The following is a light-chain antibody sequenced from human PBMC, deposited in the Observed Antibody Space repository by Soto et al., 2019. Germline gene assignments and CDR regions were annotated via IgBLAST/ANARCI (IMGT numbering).Light chain of an antibody. V-gene: IGLV2-11*01. CDR2: DVS. Sequence: QSALTQPRSVSGSPGQSVTIPCTGTGSDVGAYNYVSWYQQHPGKAPKFMIYDVSKRPSGVPDRFSGSKSGNTASLTITGLQAEDEAEYYCCSYAGSPYVFGTGTKVTVL. CDR1: GSDVGAYNY. CDR3: CSYAGSPYV. J-gene: IGLJ1*01.